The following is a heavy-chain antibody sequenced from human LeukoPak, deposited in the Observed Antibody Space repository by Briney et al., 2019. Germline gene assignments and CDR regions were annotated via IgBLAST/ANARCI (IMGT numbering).Heavy chain of an antibody. CDR1: GGSFSGYY. Sequence: PSETLSLTCAVYGGSFSGYYWSWICQPPGXGXXXXXXXXXXXXXNYNPSLKSRVPISVDTSKNQFSLKLSSVTAADSAVYYCARGLIITMVRGVIGYYYGMDVWGQGTTVTVSS. CDR2: XXXXXXX. CDR3: ARGLIITMVRGVIGYYYGMDV. V-gene: IGHV4-34*01. J-gene: IGHJ6*02. D-gene: IGHD3-10*01.